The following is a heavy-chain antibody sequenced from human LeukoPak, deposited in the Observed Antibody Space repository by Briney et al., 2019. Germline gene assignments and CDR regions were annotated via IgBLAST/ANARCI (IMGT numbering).Heavy chain of an antibody. CDR3: AKDMDTAMVTLLFDY. Sequence: GGSLRLSCAASGLTFSSYAMSWVRQAPGKGLEWVSAISGSGGSTYYADSVKGRFTISRDNSKNTLYLQMNSLRAEDTAVYYCAKDMDTAMVTLLFDYWGQGTLVTVSS. CDR1: GLTFSSYA. J-gene: IGHJ4*02. D-gene: IGHD5-18*01. V-gene: IGHV3-23*01. CDR2: ISGSGGST.